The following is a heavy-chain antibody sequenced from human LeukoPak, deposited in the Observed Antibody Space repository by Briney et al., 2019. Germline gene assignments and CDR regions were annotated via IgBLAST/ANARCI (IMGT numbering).Heavy chain of an antibody. Sequence: PSETLSLTCTVSGGSISSYYWSWIRQPAGKGLEWIGRIYTSGSTNYNPSLKSRVTMSVDTSKNQFSLKLSSVTAADTAVYYCASLPYDSSGYRRFDYWGQGTLVTVSS. CDR2: IYTSGST. J-gene: IGHJ4*02. V-gene: IGHV4-4*07. CDR3: ASLPYDSSGYRRFDY. CDR1: GGSISSYY. D-gene: IGHD3-22*01.